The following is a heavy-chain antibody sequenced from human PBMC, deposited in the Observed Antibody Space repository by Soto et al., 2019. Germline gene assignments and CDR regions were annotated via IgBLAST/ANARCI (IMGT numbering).Heavy chain of an antibody. CDR1: GGSVSSSNW. D-gene: IGHD2-15*01. CDR2: IYHSGST. CDR3: ARDRGYCSGGSCLYNYCYGMGV. J-gene: IGHJ6*02. Sequence: PSESPSLTCAVCGGSVSSSNWGSWVRQPPGKGLEWIGEIYHSGSTNYNPALKSRVTISVDKSKNQFSLKLSSVTAADTAVYYCARDRGYCSGGSCLYNYCYGMGVSGQGPTVTRSS. V-gene: IGHV4-4*02.